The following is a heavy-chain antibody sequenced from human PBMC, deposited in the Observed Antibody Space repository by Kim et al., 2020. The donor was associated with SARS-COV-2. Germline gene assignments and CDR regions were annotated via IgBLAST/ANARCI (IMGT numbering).Heavy chain of an antibody. V-gene: IGHV4-31*03. J-gene: IGHJ1*01. CDR1: GGSISSGGYY. CDR2: IYYSGST. D-gene: IGHD6-19*01. CDR3: ARESSGWYSRYFQH. Sequence: SETLSLTCTVSGGSISSGGYYWSWIRQHPGKGLEWIGYIYYSGSTYYNPSLKSRVTISVDTSKNQFSLKLSSVTAADTAVYYCARESSGWYSRYFQHWGQGTLVTVSS.